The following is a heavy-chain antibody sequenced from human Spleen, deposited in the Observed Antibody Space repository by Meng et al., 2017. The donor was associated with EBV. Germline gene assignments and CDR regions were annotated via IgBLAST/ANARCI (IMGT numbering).Heavy chain of an antibody. CDR1: ADSFNDFT. V-gene: IGHV4-34*01. CDR3: ASSPWEMATVLDF. D-gene: IGHD5-24*01. Sequence: QVHLQQWGSGLVRPSETLSLTCTVLADSFNDFTWSWVRQSPGRGLEWIGEVTHNGSTIYHPSLKSRVAISVDTSKKQFSLTLHSLTAADTGIYFCASSPWEMATVLDFWDRGTLVTVSS. J-gene: IGHJ4*02. CDR2: VTHNGST.